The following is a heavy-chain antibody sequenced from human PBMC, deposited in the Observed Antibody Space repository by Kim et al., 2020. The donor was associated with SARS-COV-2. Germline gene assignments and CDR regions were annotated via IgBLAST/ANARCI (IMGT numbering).Heavy chain of an antibody. Sequence: GGSLRLSCAASGFTFGDNGMHWVRQAPGKGLEWVSGISWNSGRIGYVDSVKGRFTISRDNAKNSLYLQMNSLRAADTALYYCVKDFGSNYFDAFDVWGQGTMVIVSS. CDR2: ISWNSGRI. CDR1: GFTFGDNG. V-gene: IGHV3-9*01. CDR3: VKDFGSNYFDAFDV. J-gene: IGHJ3*01. D-gene: IGHD5-12*01.